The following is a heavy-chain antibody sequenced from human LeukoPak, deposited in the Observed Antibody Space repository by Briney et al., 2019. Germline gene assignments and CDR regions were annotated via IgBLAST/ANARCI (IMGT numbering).Heavy chain of an antibody. V-gene: IGHV3-7*01. Sequence: GGSLRLSCAASGFTFSSYWMSWVRQAPGKGLEWVANIKQDGSEKYYVDSVKGRFTISRDNAKNSLYQQMNSLRAEDTAVYYCAKEQSITIFGVVTTYFDYWGQGTLVTVSS. J-gene: IGHJ4*02. D-gene: IGHD3-3*01. CDR2: IKQDGSEK. CDR1: GFTFSSYW. CDR3: AKEQSITIFGVVTTYFDY.